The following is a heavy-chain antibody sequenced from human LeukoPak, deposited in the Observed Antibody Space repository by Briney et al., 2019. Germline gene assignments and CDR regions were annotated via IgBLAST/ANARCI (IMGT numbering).Heavy chain of an antibody. Sequence: PGGSLKLSCAASGFTFSGSAMHWVRQASGKGLEWVGRIRNKANSYATAYVASVKGRFTISRDDSKNTAYLQMNSLKTEDTAVYYCTPSRDGYNGAFDIWGQGTMVTVSS. V-gene: IGHV3-73*01. J-gene: IGHJ3*02. D-gene: IGHD5-24*01. CDR2: IRNKANSYAT. CDR3: TPSRDGYNGAFDI. CDR1: GFTFSGSA.